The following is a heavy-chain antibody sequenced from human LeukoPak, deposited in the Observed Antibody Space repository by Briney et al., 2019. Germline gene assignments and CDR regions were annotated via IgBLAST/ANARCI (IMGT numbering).Heavy chain of an antibody. CDR1: GFTLSSYS. CDR2: ISSSSSYI. CDR3: ARGVSGMDV. D-gene: IGHD6-6*01. J-gene: IGHJ6*02. Sequence: PGGSLRLSCAASGFTLSSYSMNWVRQAPGKGLERVSSISSSSSYIYCADSVKGRFTISRDNAKNSLYLQMNSLRAEDTAVYYCARGVSGMDVWAHGPTVTVSS. V-gene: IGHV3-21*01.